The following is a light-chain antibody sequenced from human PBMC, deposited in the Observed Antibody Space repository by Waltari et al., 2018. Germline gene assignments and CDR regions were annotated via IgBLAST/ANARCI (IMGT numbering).Light chain of an antibody. Sequence: SALTQPASVSASPGQSITISCPGTSSDVGVYNFVSWYQQHPGKAPQVIIFEISKRPSGVSNRFSGSKSGNTASLTISGLQAEDEANYYCCAYVGYSTWVFGGGTKLTVV. J-gene: IGLJ3*02. CDR3: CAYVGYSTWV. CDR2: EIS. CDR1: SSDVGVYNF. V-gene: IGLV2-23*02.